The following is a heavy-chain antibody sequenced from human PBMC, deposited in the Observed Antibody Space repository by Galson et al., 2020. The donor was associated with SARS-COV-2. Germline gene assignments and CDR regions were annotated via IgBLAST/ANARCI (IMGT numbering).Heavy chain of an antibody. V-gene: IGHV4-39*01. Sequence: SETLSLTCTVSGGSISXXXYYWGWIRQPPGKGLEWIGSXYXXGSTYYNPSLKSRVTISVDTSKNQFSLKLSSVTAADTAVYYCARVDDILTGYYYYGMDVWGQGTTVTVSS. CDR1: GGSISXXXYY. J-gene: IGHJ6*02. D-gene: IGHD3-9*01. CDR2: XYXXGST. CDR3: ARVDDILTGYYYYGMDV.